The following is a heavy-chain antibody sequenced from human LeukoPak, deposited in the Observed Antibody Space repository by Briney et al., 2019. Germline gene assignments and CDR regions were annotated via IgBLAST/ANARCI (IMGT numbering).Heavy chain of an antibody. CDR2: INPSGGST. J-gene: IGHJ5*02. D-gene: IGHD5-18*01. Sequence: ASVKVSCKASGYTFTSYYMHWVRQAPGQGLEWMGIINPSGGSTSYAQKFQGRVTMTRGTSTSTVYMELSSLRSEDTAVYYCARVRFRLWLRGGRDWFDPWGQGTLVTVSS. V-gene: IGHV1-46*01. CDR1: GYTFTSYY. CDR3: ARVRFRLWLRGGRDWFDP.